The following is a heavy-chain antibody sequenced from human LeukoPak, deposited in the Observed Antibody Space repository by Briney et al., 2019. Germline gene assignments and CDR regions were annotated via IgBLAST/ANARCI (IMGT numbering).Heavy chain of an antibody. CDR1: GFTFSDYN. CDR3: AKLRWELGYDAFDI. V-gene: IGHV3-11*01. J-gene: IGHJ3*02. CDR2: ISRSGSTK. D-gene: IGHD1-26*01. Sequence: PGGSLRLSCAASGFTFSDYNMRWIRQAPGKGLEWVSSISRSGSTKYYADSVKGRFTISRDNAKNTLYLQMNSLRAEDTAVYYCAKLRWELGYDAFDIWGQGTMVTVSS.